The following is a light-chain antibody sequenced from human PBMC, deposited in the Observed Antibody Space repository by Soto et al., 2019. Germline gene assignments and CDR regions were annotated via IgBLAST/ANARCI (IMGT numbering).Light chain of an antibody. V-gene: IGKV1-5*01. CDR3: QQYNGYSRT. J-gene: IGKJ1*01. CDR2: DAS. Sequence: DIHMTQSPSTLSASFCDRVTITCRASQSIGSSLAWYQQKPGKAPNLLISDASSLERGVPSRFSGSGSGTEFTLTIRSLQPDDFATYYCQQYNGYSRTFGQGTKVDIK. CDR1: QSIGSS.